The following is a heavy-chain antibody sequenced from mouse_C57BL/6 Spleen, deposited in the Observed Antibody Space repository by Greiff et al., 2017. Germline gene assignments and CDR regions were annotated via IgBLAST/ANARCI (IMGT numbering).Heavy chain of an antibody. V-gene: IGHV1-80*01. J-gene: IGHJ2*01. D-gene: IGHD1-1*01. CDR1: GYAFSSYW. CDR3: ASRYGSSYYFGY. Sequence: QVQLQQSGAELVKPGASVKISCKASGYAFSSYWMNWVKQRPGKGLEWIGQIYPGDGDTNYNGKFTGKATLTADKSSSTAYMQLDSQTSEDSAVYFCASRYGSSYYFGYWGQGTTLTVSS. CDR2: IYPGDGDT.